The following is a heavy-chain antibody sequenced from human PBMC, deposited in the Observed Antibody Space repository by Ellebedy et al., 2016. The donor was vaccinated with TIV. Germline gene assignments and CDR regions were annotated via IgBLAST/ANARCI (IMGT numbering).Heavy chain of an antibody. D-gene: IGHD2-2*01. Sequence: GESLKISCKGSGYSFTSYWIGWVRQMPGKGLEWMGIIYPGDSDTRYSPSFQGQVTISADKSISTAYLQWSSLKASDTAMYYCARQDIVVVPAAIYYYYGMDVWGQGTTVTVSS. V-gene: IGHV5-51*01. CDR2: IYPGDSDT. CDR3: ARQDIVVVPAAIYYYYGMDV. J-gene: IGHJ6*02. CDR1: GYSFTSYW.